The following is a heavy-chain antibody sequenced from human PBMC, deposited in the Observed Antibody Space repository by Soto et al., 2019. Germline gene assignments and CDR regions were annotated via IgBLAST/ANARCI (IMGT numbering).Heavy chain of an antibody. D-gene: IGHD2-15*01. CDR1: GGSISSGDYY. CDR3: ATRRMEDGFRFDY. J-gene: IGHJ4*02. CDR2: IYYSGST. V-gene: IGHV4-30-4*01. Sequence: SEPLSLTCTVSGGSISSGDYYWSWIRQPPGKGLEWIGYIYYSGSTYYNPSLKSRVTISVDTSKNQFSLKLSSVTAADTAVYYCATRRMEDGFRFDYWGKGTLVTV.